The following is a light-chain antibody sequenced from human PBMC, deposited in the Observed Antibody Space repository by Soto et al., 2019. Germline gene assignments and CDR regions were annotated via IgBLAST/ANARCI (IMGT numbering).Light chain of an antibody. CDR1: QYINTR. CDR2: QTS. Sequence: EIVLTQSPATLSSFPGDRVTLSCRASQYINTRLAWYQHRPGQAPRLLIYQTSIRAAGIPARFSASGSGTEFTLTISSLQSEDFAVYYCQHYNNWPWTFGQGTKVDI. CDR3: QHYNNWPWT. V-gene: IGKV3D-15*01. J-gene: IGKJ1*01.